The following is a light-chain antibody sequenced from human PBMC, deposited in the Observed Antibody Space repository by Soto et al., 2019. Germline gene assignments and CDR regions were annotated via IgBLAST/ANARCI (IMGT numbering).Light chain of an antibody. CDR1: QSVSSN. CDR2: AAS. Sequence: EIVMTQSPATLSMSPGERATLSCRASQSVSSNVAWYQQKPGQAPRLLIYAASTRATGIPARFTGSGSGTEFTLTITSLQSEDVAVYYCQQYNNWPTLTFGGGTKVDIK. CDR3: QQYNNWPTLT. V-gene: IGKV3-15*01. J-gene: IGKJ4*01.